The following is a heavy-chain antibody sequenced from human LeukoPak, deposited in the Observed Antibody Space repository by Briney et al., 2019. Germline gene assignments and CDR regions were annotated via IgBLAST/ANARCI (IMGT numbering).Heavy chain of an antibody. D-gene: IGHD2-15*01. CDR2: DYCGGNT. CDR1: GFSVTTDSYC. Sequence: SETLSLTCTVSGFSVTTDSYCWGWIRQPPGKGLEWIGYDYCGGNTNYDPSLKRRVTISVDTSKNQFSLTLTSVTAADTAVYFCAREARATRDAFDIWGQGTMVTVSS. CDR3: AREARATRDAFDI. V-gene: IGHV4-61*01. J-gene: IGHJ3*02.